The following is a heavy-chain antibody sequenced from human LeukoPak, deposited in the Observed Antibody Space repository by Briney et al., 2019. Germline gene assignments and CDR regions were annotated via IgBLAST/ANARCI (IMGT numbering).Heavy chain of an antibody. J-gene: IGHJ4*02. CDR1: GFTISSNG. D-gene: IGHD2-2*01. CDR2: IWYDGSNK. Sequence: PGRSPRLTCAAPGFTISSNGMHSVRQAPGKRLEWVAVIWYDGSNKYYADSVKGRFTISRDNSKNTLYLQMNSLRAEDTAVYYCARAPRCSSTSCYFFDYWGQGTLVTVSS. V-gene: IGHV3-33*01. CDR3: ARAPRCSSTSCYFFDY.